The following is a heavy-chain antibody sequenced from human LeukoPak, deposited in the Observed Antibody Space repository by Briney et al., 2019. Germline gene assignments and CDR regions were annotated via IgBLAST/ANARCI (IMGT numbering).Heavy chain of an antibody. CDR3: ARLWFGESSYFDY. Sequence: PSETLSLTCTVSGGSISSYYWSWIRQPPGKGLEWIGYIYYSGSTNYNPSLKSRVTISVDTSKNQFSLKLSSVTAADTAVYYCARLWFGESSYFDYWGQGTLVTVSS. CDR2: IYYSGST. CDR1: GGSISSYY. D-gene: IGHD3-10*01. V-gene: IGHV4-59*08. J-gene: IGHJ4*02.